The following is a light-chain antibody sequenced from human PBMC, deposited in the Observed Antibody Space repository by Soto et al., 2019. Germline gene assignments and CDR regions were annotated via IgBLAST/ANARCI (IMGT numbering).Light chain of an antibody. CDR3: SSYTSSSTYV. V-gene: IGLV2-18*02. Sequence: QSAMTQPPSVSGSPGRSVAISCTGTSSDVGSYNRVSWYQQPRGTAPKLLIYDVNNRPSGVPDRFSGSKSGNTASLTISGLQAEDEADYYCSSYTSSSTYVFGTGTKLTVL. CDR1: SSDVGSYNR. CDR2: DVN. J-gene: IGLJ1*01.